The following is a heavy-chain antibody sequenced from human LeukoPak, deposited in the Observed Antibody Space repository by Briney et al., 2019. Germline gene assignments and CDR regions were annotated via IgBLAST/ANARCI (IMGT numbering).Heavy chain of an antibody. D-gene: IGHD6-13*01. CDR3: AKGGGSWYGD. CDR2: ISVSGGST. V-gene: IGHV3-23*01. J-gene: IGHJ4*02. Sequence: QTGGSLRLSCAASGFTFSNEAMSWVRQAPAKGLEWVSSISVSGGSTYYADSVKGRFTIPRDDSKNTLYLQMNSLRAEDTAVYYCAKGGGSWYGDWGQGTLVTVSS. CDR1: GFTFSNEA.